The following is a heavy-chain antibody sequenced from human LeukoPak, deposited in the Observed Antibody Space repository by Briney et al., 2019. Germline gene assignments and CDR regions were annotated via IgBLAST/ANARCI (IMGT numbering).Heavy chain of an antibody. CDR3: ARSPGPSVPAAQDYYYYYMDV. J-gene: IGHJ6*03. Sequence: SVKVSCKASGGTFSSYAISWVRQAPGQGLEWMGGIIPIFGTANYAQKFQGRVTITTDESTSTAYMELSSLRSEDTAVYYCARSPGPSVPAAQDYYYYYMDVWGKGTTVTVSS. CDR1: GGTFSSYA. V-gene: IGHV1-69*05. D-gene: IGHD2-2*01. CDR2: IIPIFGTA.